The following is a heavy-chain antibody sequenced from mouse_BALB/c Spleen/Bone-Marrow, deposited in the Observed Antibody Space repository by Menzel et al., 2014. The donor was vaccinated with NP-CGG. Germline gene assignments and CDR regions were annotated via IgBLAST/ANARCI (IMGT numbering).Heavy chain of an antibody. V-gene: IGHV1S81*02. CDR1: GYTFTSYW. CDR3: ARRTTTVVATDY. D-gene: IGHD1-1*01. CDR2: INPSNGRT. J-gene: IGHJ2*01. Sequence: VQLQQSGAELVKPGASVKLSCKASGYTFTSYWMHWVKRRPGQGLEWIGEINPSNGRTDYNEKFESKATLTVDKSSSTAYMQLSSLTSEDSAVYYWARRTTTVVATDYWGQGTTLTVSS.